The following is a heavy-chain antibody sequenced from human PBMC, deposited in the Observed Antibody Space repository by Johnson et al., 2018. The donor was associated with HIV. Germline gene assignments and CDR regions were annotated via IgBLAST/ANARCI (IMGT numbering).Heavy chain of an antibody. D-gene: IGHD3-3*01. CDR3: ARDGDPLDFWALDI. CDR2: ISFDGSNK. V-gene: IGHV3-30-3*01. Sequence: HVQLVESGGGVVQPGRSLRLSCAASGFTFSGFEMHWVRQSPGKGLEWVAGISFDGSNKHYGDSVKGRFTISRDNSKNTLYLQVNSLRAEDTAVYYCARDGDPLDFWALDIWGQGTMVTVSS. CDR1: GFTFSGFE. J-gene: IGHJ3*02.